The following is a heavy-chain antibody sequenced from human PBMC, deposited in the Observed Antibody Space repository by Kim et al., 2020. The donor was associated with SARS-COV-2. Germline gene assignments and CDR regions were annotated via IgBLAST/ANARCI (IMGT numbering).Heavy chain of an antibody. D-gene: IGHD3-22*01. Sequence: PSRKSRVTISLDTSKNQFSLKLNSVTAADTAVYYCARGLGYYDSSGYYAYWGQGTLVTVSS. CDR3: ARGLGYYDSSGYYAY. J-gene: IGHJ4*02. V-gene: IGHV4-34*01.